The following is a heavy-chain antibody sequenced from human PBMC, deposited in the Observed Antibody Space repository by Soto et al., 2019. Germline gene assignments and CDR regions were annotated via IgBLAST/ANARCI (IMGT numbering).Heavy chain of an antibody. J-gene: IGHJ4*02. Sequence: ASVKVSCKASGGTFSSYAISWVRQAPGQGLEWMGIINPSGGSTSYAQKFQGRVTMTRDTSTSTVYMELSSLRSEDTAVYYCARASGYSSSWTYWRQGTLVTVSS. V-gene: IGHV1-46*01. CDR2: INPSGGST. CDR3: ARASGYSSSWTY. D-gene: IGHD6-13*01. CDR1: GGTFSSYA.